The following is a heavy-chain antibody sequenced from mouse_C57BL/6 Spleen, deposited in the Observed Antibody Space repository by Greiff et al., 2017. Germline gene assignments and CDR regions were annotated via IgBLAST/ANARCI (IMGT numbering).Heavy chain of an antibody. V-gene: IGHV1-82*01. CDR1: GYAFSSSW. D-gene: IGHD3-3*01. J-gene: IGHJ1*03. Sequence: QVQLQQSGPELVKPGASVKISCKASGYAFSSSWMNWVKQRPGKGLEWIGRIYPGDGDTNYNGKFKGKATLTADKSSSTAYMQLSSLTSEDSAVYFCARGWDWYFDVWGTGTTVTVSS. CDR2: IYPGDGDT. CDR3: ARGWDWYFDV.